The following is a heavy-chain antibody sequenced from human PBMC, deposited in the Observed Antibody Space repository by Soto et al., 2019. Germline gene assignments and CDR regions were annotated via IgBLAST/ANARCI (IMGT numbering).Heavy chain of an antibody. D-gene: IGHD2-2*02. CDR2: ISDGGGST. Sequence: PGGSLRLSCAASGFTFSKSAMSWVRQAPGKGLEWVSAISDGGGSTYYADSVKGRLTISRDNSKNTLYLQMNSLRAEDTALYYCARAFCGGTSCHRGNFDYWGQGTLVTVSS. CDR3: ARAFCGGTSCHRGNFDY. V-gene: IGHV3-23*01. J-gene: IGHJ4*02. CDR1: GFTFSKSA.